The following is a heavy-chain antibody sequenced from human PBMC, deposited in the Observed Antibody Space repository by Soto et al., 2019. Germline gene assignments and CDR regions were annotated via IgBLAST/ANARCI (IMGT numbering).Heavy chain of an antibody. CDR2: ISNSGST. CDR1: GFTFRNCA. J-gene: IGHJ4*02. Sequence: GGSLRLSCAASGFTFRNCAMNWVRQAPGRGLEWVSTISNSGSTYYADAVKGRFTISRDISKNTLYLQMSSLRADDTALYYCAKDREGYSSSTSCLYYFDSWGQGTQVTVYS. D-gene: IGHD2-2*01. V-gene: IGHV3-23*01. CDR3: AKDREGYSSSTSCLYYFDS.